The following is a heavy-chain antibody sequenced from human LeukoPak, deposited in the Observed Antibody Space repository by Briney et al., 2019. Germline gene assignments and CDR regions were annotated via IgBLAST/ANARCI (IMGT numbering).Heavy chain of an antibody. CDR3: AKEGLGAAAGTFDY. D-gene: IGHD6-13*01. CDR2: ISGGGDST. Sequence: PGGSLRLSCAASGFTFSSYAMSWVRQAPGKGLAWVSTISGGGDSTDYADSVKGRFTISRDNSKNTLYLQMNSLRAEDTAVYYCAKEGLGAAAGTFDYWGQGTLVTVSS. J-gene: IGHJ4*02. CDR1: GFTFSSYA. V-gene: IGHV3-23*01.